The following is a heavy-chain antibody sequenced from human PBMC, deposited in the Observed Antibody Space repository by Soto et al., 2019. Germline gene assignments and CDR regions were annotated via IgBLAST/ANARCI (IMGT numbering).Heavy chain of an antibody. J-gene: IGHJ4*02. D-gene: IGHD3-10*01. V-gene: IGHV1-18*01. CDR1: GFTLNEFG. Sequence: QVQLVQSGAEVKKSGASVKVSCKASGFTLNEFGVSWVRQAPGQGLEWMGWISGYDGNTNFAQKYEGRVTMTIDSSTSTAYMELWNLRSDDTAMYYCAREEWFGQTPFDSWGQGTLVTVSS. CDR3: AREEWFGQTPFDS. CDR2: ISGYDGNT.